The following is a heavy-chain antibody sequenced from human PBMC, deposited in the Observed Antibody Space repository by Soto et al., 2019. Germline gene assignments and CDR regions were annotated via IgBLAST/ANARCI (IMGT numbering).Heavy chain of an antibody. CDR1: GGSISSGGYY. CDR3: ARSSTSANYFDY. V-gene: IGHV4-31*03. D-gene: IGHD2-2*01. Sequence: QVQLQESGPGLVKPSQTLSFTCTVSGGSISSGGYYWSWIRQHPRKGLEWIGYIYYSGSTYYNPSLKSRVTISVDTSKNQFSLKLSSVTAADTAVYYCARSSTSANYFDYWGQGTLVTVSS. J-gene: IGHJ4*02. CDR2: IYYSGST.